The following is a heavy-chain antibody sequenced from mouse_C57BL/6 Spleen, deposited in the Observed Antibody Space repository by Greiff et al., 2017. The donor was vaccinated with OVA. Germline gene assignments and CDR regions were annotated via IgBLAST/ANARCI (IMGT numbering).Heavy chain of an antibody. Sequence: EVQLVESGGGLVKPGGSLKLSCAASGFPFSSYAMSWVRQTPEKRLEWVATISDGGSYTYYPDNVKGRFTISRDNAKNNLYLQMSHLKSEDTAMYYGARNWDGYFDVWGTGTTVTVSS. CDR1: GFPFSSYA. CDR3: ARNWDGYFDV. CDR2: ISDGGSYT. V-gene: IGHV5-4*01. D-gene: IGHD4-1*01. J-gene: IGHJ1*03.